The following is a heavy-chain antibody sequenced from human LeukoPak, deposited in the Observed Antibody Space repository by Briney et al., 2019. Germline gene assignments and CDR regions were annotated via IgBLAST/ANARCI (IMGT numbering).Heavy chain of an antibody. CDR2: INPNSGGT. J-gene: IGHJ4*02. Sequence: ASVKVSCKASGYTLTDYYMHWVRQAPGQGLEWVGWINPNSGGTNYAQSFQGRVTMTRDTSIGTAYMELTRLTSDDTAVYYCATNRGYTYGYIYWGQGTVVTVSS. D-gene: IGHD5-18*01. V-gene: IGHV1-2*02. CDR1: GYTLTDYY. CDR3: ATNRGYTYGYIY.